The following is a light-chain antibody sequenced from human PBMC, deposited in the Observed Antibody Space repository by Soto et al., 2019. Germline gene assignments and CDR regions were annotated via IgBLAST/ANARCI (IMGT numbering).Light chain of an antibody. J-gene: IGKJ2*01. CDR3: MQGTHWPPLMYT. CDR2: KVS. V-gene: IGKV2-30*01. CDR1: QSLVCSDGNTY. Sequence: DVVMTQSPLSLPVTLGQPASISCRSSQSLVCSDGNTYVNWFQQRPGQSPRRLIYKVSNRDSGVPDRFSGSGSGTDFTLKISRVEAEDVGVYYCMQGTHWPPLMYTFGQGTKLEIK.